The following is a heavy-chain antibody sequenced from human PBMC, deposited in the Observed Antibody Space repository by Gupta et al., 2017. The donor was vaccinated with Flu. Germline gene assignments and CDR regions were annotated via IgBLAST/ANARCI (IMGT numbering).Heavy chain of an antibody. J-gene: IGHJ4*02. D-gene: IGHD2-15*01. Sequence: TFSTYDMNWVRQGTGKSLEWVSATGTTGDTYYADSVKGRFTISRDDAKNSLYLQMNSLRVGDTALYYCARSRSASAFLIDFWGQGTLVTVS. V-gene: IGHV3-13*01. CDR3: ARSRSASAFLIDF. CDR2: TGTTGDT. CDR1: TFSTYD.